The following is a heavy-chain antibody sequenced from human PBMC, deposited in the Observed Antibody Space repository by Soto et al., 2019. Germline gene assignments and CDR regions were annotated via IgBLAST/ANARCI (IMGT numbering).Heavy chain of an antibody. CDR1: GGTFSSYA. CDR2: IIPIFGTA. J-gene: IGHJ3*02. Sequence: ASVNVSCKASGGTFSSYAISWVRQAPGQGLEWMGGIIPIFGTANYAQKFQGRVTITADESTSTAYMELSSLRSEDTAVYYCARDSGSYLDAFDIWGQGTMVTVSS. V-gene: IGHV1-69*13. CDR3: ARDSGSYLDAFDI. D-gene: IGHD1-26*01.